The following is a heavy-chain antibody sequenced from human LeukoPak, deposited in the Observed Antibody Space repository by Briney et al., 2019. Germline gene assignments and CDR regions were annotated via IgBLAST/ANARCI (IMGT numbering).Heavy chain of an antibody. CDR3: AKHPGSPYNPYDY. CDR2: ISGSGDTT. V-gene: IGHV3-23*01. J-gene: IGHJ4*02. CDR1: GITFSSYA. Sequence: GGSLRLSCAASGITFSSYAMSWVRQAPGKGLEWVSAISGSGDTTYYADSVKGRFTISRDNSKNTPYLQVNSLRAEDTAVYYCAKHPGSPYNPYDYWGQGTLVTVSS. D-gene: IGHD1-14*01.